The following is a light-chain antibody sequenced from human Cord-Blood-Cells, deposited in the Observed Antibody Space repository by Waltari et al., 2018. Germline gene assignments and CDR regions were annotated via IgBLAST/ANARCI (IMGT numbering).Light chain of an antibody. Sequence: QSALTQPASVSGSPGQSITLPCTGTSSDVGGYNYVSWYQQHPGKAPKLMIYEVSNRPSGVAKLFAGAKSGNTASLTISGLQAEDVADYYCSSYTSSSTLVFGTGTNVTVL. CDR1: SSDVGGYNY. V-gene: IGLV2-14*01. CDR2: EVS. J-gene: IGLJ1*01. CDR3: SSYTSSSTLV.